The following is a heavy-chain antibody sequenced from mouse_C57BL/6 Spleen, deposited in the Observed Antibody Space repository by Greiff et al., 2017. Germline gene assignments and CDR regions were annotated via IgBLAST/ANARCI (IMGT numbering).Heavy chain of an antibody. Sequence: EVQLQQSGPELVKPGASVKISCKASGYSFTDYNMHWVKQSNGKSLEWIGVINPNYGTTSYNQKFKGKATFTVDQSSSTAYMQLNSLTSEDSAVYYCARGYDYDGAGFAYWGQGALVTVSA. CDR3: ARGYDYDGAGFAY. CDR2: INPNYGTT. V-gene: IGHV1-39*01. D-gene: IGHD2-4*01. CDR1: GYSFTDYN. J-gene: IGHJ3*01.